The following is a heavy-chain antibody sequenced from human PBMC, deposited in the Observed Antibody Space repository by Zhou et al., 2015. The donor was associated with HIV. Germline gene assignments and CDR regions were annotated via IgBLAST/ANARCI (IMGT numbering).Heavy chain of an antibody. V-gene: IGHV1-69*12. CDR1: GGTFSSYA. D-gene: IGHD2-2*01. Sequence: QVQLVQSGAEVKKPGSSVKVSCKASGGTFSSYAISWVRQAPGQGLEWMGGIIPIFGTANYAQKFQGRVTITADESTSTAYMELSSLRSEDTAVYYCARDRASVVVPAAMRGLDAFDIWGQGTMVTVSS. J-gene: IGHJ3*02. CDR3: ARDRASVVVPAAMRGLDAFDI. CDR2: IIPIFGTA.